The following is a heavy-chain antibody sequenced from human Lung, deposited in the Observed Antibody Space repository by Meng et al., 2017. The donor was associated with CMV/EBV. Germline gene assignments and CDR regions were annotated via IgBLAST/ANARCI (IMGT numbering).Heavy chain of an antibody. J-gene: IGHJ4*02. CDR1: GYTFAGHY. D-gene: IGHD7-27*01. V-gene: IGHV1-2*02. CDR3: VRDDNWGPDY. Sequence: ASXXVSCKTSGYTFAGHYLHWLRQAPGQGLEWMAWIHYDTGETNYAQNFHGRVTVTRDTSITTVYMELRSLRPDDTAMYYCVRDDNWGPDYWGQGTLVTGSS. CDR2: IHYDTGET.